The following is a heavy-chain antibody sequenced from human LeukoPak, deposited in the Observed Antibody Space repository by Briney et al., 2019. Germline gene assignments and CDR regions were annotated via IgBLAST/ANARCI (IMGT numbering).Heavy chain of an antibody. Sequence: GGSMRLSSAASGSTVSSNYMSWDRQAPGKGLEWVSAIRGSGSSTYYADSVKGRFTISRDNSKNTLYLQMNSLRAEDTAVYYCAKVIMQGSWYVPFDYWGQRTLATVSS. V-gene: IGHV3-23*01. D-gene: IGHD6-13*01. J-gene: IGHJ4*02. CDR1: GSTVSSNY. CDR3: AKVIMQGSWYVPFDY. CDR2: IRGSGSST.